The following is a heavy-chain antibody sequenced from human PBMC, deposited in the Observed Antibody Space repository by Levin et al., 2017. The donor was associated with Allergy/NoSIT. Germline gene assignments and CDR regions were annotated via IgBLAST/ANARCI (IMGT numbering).Heavy chain of an antibody. V-gene: IGHV3-7*01. CDR2: IKQDGREK. CDR1: GFTFSSYW. CDR3: ARPANMYSSGWYWWGLGGALDAFDI. J-gene: IGHJ3*02. Sequence: GGSLRLSCAASGFTFSSYWMSWVRQAPGKGLEWVANIKQDGREKYYVDSVKGRFTISRDNAKNSLYLQMNSLRAEDTAVYYCARPANMYSSGWYWWGLGGALDAFDIWGQGTMVTVSS. D-gene: IGHD6-19*01.